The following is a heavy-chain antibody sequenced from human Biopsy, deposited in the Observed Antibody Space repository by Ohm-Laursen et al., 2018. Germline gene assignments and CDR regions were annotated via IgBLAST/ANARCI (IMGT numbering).Heavy chain of an antibody. CDR1: GFTFSTYW. CDR3: VKDGGQTAPYSFDV. CDR2: IKRDGSQS. D-gene: IGHD3-16*01. V-gene: IGHV3-7*01. J-gene: IGHJ3*01. Sequence: GSLRLSCTASGFTFSTYWMTWVRQAPGKGLEWVANIKRDGSQSNHADSVKGRFTVSRVNSKNTVYLQMNSLSADDTAIYSCVKDGGQTAPYSFDVWGQGTMVTVSS.